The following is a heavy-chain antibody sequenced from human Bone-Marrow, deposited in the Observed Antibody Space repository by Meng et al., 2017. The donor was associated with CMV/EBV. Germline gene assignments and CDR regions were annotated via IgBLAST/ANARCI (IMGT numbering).Heavy chain of an antibody. D-gene: IGHD5-18*01. V-gene: IGHV3-30*02. Sequence: GESLKISCAASGFSFSSYGMHWVRQAPGKGLEWVAFIRYDGSNKYYADSVKGRFTISRDNSKNTLYLQMNSLRAEDTAVYYCAKEDGVDTAMVIASYYGMDVWGQGTTVTVSS. J-gene: IGHJ6*02. CDR1: GFSFSSYG. CDR2: IRYDGSNK. CDR3: AKEDGVDTAMVIASYYGMDV.